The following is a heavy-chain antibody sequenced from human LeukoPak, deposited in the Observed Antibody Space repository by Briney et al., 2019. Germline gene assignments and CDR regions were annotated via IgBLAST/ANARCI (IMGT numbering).Heavy chain of an antibody. CDR2: ISHSGSSI. J-gene: IGHJ4*02. CDR1: GFTFSDYY. Sequence: PGGSLRLSCAASGFTFSDYYMTWIRQAPGKGLEWVSYISHSGSSIYYADSVKGRFTISRDNAKNSLYLQMNSLRAEDMAVYYCARGGSTSSWFWNDWGQGTLVTVSS. V-gene: IGHV3-11*04. D-gene: IGHD6-13*01. CDR3: ARGGSTSSWFWND.